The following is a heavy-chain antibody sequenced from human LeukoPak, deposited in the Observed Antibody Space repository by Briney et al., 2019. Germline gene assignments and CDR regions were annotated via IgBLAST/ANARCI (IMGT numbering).Heavy chain of an antibody. CDR1: GFTFDDYG. Sequence: GGSLRLSCAASGFTFDDYGMSWVRQAPGKGLEWVSGINWNGGSTGYADSVKGRFTISRDNAKNSLCLQMNSLRAEDTALYYCARRGYCSSTSCSFLDYYYYYMDVWGKGTTVTVSS. V-gene: IGHV3-20*04. J-gene: IGHJ6*03. CDR3: ARRGYCSSTSCSFLDYYYYYMDV. CDR2: INWNGGST. D-gene: IGHD2-2*01.